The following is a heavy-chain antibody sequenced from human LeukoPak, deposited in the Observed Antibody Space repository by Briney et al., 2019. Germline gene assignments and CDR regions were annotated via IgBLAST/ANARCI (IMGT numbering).Heavy chain of an antibody. CDR2: IYTSGST. CDR3: ARFWTHEDAFDI. CDR1: GGSISSYY. D-gene: IGHD3/OR15-3a*01. J-gene: IGHJ3*02. Sequence: SETLSLTCTVSGGSISSYYWRWIRQPAGKGLEWIGRIYTSGSTNYNPSLNSRVTMSVDTSKNQFSLKLSSVTAADTAVYYCARFWTHEDAFDIWGQGTMVTVSS. V-gene: IGHV4-4*07.